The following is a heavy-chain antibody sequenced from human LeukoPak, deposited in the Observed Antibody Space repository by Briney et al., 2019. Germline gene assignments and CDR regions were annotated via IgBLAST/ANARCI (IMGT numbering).Heavy chain of an antibody. CDR1: GYTFTGHN. CDR2: INPNSGDT. D-gene: IGHD2-15*01. J-gene: IGHJ4*02. Sequence: ASVKVSCRASGYTFTGHNIHWVRQAPGQGLEWMGWINPNSGDTKNEQKFQGRVTMTRDTSISTAYMELRRLNSDDTAVYYCARGYCSGGSCYLDYWGQGTLVTVSS. V-gene: IGHV1-2*02. CDR3: ARGYCSGGSCYLDY.